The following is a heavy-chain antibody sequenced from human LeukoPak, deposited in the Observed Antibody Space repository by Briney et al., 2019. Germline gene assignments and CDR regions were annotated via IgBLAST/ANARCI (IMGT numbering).Heavy chain of an antibody. J-gene: IGHJ5*02. D-gene: IGHD2-2*01. CDR1: GFSFSNYG. V-gene: IGHV3-33*01. Sequence: GGSLRLSCSASGFSFSNYGMHWVRQAPGKGLEWVAVIWYDGSNTYYADSVKGRFTISRDNSKNTLYLQMNSLRAEDTAVYYCASEPLSTTWGQGTLVTVSS. CDR2: IWYDGSNT. CDR3: ASEPLSTT.